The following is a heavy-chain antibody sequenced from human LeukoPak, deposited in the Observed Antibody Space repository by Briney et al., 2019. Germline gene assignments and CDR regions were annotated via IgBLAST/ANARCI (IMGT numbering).Heavy chain of an antibody. J-gene: IGHJ4*02. CDR3: AKGIGVVRGVMAFDY. Sequence: ETLSLTCSVSGDSISRYYWSWVRQAPGKGLEWVSAISGSGGSTYYADSVKGRFTISRDNSKNTLYLQMNSLRAEDTAVYYCAKGIGVVRGVMAFDYWGQGTLVTVSS. D-gene: IGHD3-10*01. V-gene: IGHV3-23*01. CDR2: ISGSGGST. CDR1: GDSISRYY.